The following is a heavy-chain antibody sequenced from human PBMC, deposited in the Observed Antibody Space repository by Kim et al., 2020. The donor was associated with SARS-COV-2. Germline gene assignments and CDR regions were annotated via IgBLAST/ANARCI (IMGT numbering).Heavy chain of an antibody. CDR2: ISGRDVTT. V-gene: IGHV3-23*01. CDR1: GFTFSTFA. D-gene: IGHD6-19*01. J-gene: IGHJ3*02. CDR3: AKGNSGWSDDAFDI. Sequence: GGSLRLSCAASGFTFSTFAMSWVRQAQGKGLEWVSTISGRDVTTYYADSVKGRLTISRDNSKNTLYLQMNSLRAEDTAIYYCAKGNSGWSDDAFDIWGQGTMVTVSS.